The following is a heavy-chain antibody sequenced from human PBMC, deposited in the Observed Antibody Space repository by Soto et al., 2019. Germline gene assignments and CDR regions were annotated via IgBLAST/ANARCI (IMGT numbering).Heavy chain of an antibody. CDR1: GYSFTSYA. CDR2: INAGNGNT. V-gene: IGHV1-3*01. D-gene: IGHD3-22*01. Sequence: QVQLVQSGAEVKKPGASVKVSCKASGYSFTSYAMHWVRQAPGQRLEWMGWINAGNGNTKYSQKFQGRVTITRDTSASTAYMELDSLKSEDTAVYYFAKIRGYYHWDDWGQGTLVTVSS. CDR3: AKIRGYYHWDD. J-gene: IGHJ4*02.